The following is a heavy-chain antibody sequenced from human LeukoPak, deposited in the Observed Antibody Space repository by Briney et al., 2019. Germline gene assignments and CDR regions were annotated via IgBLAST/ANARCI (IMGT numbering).Heavy chain of an antibody. CDR1: GFTFSSYA. D-gene: IGHD2-15*01. J-gene: IGHJ4*02. V-gene: IGHV3-64*01. CDR2: ISSNGGST. CDR3: ARAPSEVVAHFDY. Sequence: GGSLRLSCAASGFTFSSYAMHWVRQAPGKGLEYVSAISSNGGSTYYANSVKGRFTISRDNSKNTLYLQMGSLRAEDMAVYYCARAPSEVVAHFDYWGQGTLVTVSS.